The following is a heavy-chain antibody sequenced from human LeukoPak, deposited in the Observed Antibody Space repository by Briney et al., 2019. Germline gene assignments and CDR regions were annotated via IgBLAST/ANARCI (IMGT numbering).Heavy chain of an antibody. CDR3: TTGPYDYGSGTYYH. CDR2: IKSKTDGGTT. J-gene: IGHJ4*02. CDR1: GFTFSNAW. D-gene: IGHD3-10*01. V-gene: IGHV3-15*01. Sequence: GGSLRLSCAASGFTFSNAWMSWGRQAPGKGLEWVGRIKSKTDGGTTDYAAPVKGRFTISRDDSKNTLYVQMNSLKTEDTAVYYCTTGPYDYGSGTYYHWGQGTLVTVSS.